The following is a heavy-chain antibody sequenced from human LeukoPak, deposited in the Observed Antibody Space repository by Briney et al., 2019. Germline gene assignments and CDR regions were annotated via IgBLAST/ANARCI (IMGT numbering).Heavy chain of an antibody. Sequence: GGSLRLSCAASGLTFSSFWMSWVRQAPGKGLEWVANINQDGSEKYYVDSVKGRFTISRDNAKNSLYLQMNSLRAEDTAVYYCARDSYCGGDCYLNDAFDIWGQGTMVTVSS. CDR2: INQDGSEK. D-gene: IGHD2-21*01. J-gene: IGHJ3*02. CDR1: GLTFSSFW. V-gene: IGHV3-7*01. CDR3: ARDSYCGGDCYLNDAFDI.